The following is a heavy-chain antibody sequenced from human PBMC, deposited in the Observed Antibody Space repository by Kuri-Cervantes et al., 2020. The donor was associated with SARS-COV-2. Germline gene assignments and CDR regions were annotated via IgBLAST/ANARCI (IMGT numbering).Heavy chain of an antibody. CDR1: GFTFKTCA. CDR3: ARARVGVFDF. J-gene: IGHJ4*02. CDR2: ISSDGINK. V-gene: IGHV3-30*04. Sequence: GESLKISCAASGFTFKTCAMHWVRQAPGKGLEWVAMISSDGINKSYADSVKGRFTISRDNFRNTLYLQIISLRTEDTAVFYCARARVGVFDFWGQGALVTVSS. D-gene: IGHD2-21*01.